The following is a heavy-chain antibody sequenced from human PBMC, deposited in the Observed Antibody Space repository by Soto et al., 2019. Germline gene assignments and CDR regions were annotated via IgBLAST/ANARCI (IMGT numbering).Heavy chain of an antibody. CDR3: ARDEGGSYYFDCFDY. Sequence: ASVKVSCKASGYTFTSYGISWVRQAPGQGLEWMGWISAYNGNTNYAQKLQGRVTMTTDTSTSTAYMELRSLRSDDTAVYYCARDEGGSYYFDCFDYWGQGTLVTVSS. V-gene: IGHV1-18*01. CDR1: GYTFTSYG. CDR2: ISAYNGNT. D-gene: IGHD1-26*01. J-gene: IGHJ4*02.